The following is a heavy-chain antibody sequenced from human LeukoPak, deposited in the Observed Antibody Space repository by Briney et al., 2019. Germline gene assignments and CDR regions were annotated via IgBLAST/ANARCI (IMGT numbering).Heavy chain of an antibody. CDR1: GFTVSSNY. Sequence: GGSLRLSCAASGFTVSSNYMSWVRQAPGKGLEWGSVIYSGGSTYYADSVKGRFTISRDNSKNTLYLRMNSLRAEDTAVYYCAKIGIVGATTTYYYGMDVWGQGTTVTVSS. J-gene: IGHJ6*02. V-gene: IGHV3-66*01. CDR3: AKIGIVGATTTYYYGMDV. CDR2: IYSGGST. D-gene: IGHD1-26*01.